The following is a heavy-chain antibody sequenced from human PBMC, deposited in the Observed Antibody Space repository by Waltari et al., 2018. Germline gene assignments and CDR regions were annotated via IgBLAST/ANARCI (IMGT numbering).Heavy chain of an antibody. J-gene: IGHJ4*02. CDR2: ISYDGSDK. Sequence: QGVRQAPGKGLEWVALISYDGSDKYYADSVKGRFTISRDNSRNTLYLQMNSLRAEDTAVYYCAEDLYCTSTSCQDFWGQGTLVTVSS. CDR3: AEDLYCTSTSCQDF. D-gene: IGHD2-2*01. V-gene: IGHV3-30*18.